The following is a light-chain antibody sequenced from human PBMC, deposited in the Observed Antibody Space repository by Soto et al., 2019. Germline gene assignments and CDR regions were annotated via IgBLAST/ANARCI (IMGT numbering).Light chain of an antibody. CDR1: QSIDSW. CDR3: QQCNSYWT. Sequence: DVQMTQSHTSLSASVGDRVTITCRASQSIDSWLAWYQQKPGKAPTLLIFGASSLESGVSSRFSGSGSGTEFTLTINSLQPDDFATYYCQQCNSYWTFGQGTKVDVK. J-gene: IGKJ1*01. CDR2: GAS. V-gene: IGKV1-5*01.